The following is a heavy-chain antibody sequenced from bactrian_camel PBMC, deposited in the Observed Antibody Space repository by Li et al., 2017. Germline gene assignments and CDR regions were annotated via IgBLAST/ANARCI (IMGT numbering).Heavy chain of an antibody. Sequence: VQLVESGGGLVQPGGSLRLSCAANGFTFSSYAMSWVRQAPGKGLECVSAINSGGGSTYYADSVKGRFTISRDNAKNTLYLQMNSLKPEDTAIYYCAVLEGMKWGPVGGVCSKYAMDYWGIGTQVTVS. V-gene: IGHV3S31*01. D-gene: IGHD3*01. CDR1: GFTFSSYA. J-gene: IGHJ7*01. CDR2: INSGGGST.